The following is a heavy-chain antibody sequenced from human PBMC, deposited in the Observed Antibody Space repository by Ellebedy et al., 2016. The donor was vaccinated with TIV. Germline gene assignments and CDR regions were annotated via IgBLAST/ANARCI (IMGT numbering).Heavy chain of an antibody. CDR2: IYPGDSDT. J-gene: IGHJ5*02. Sequence: GESLKISXKGSGYSFSTYWIGWVRQLPGKGLEWMGIIYPGDSDTRYSPSFQGQVTMSADKSISTAYLQWSSLKASDTAMYYCARHRQTTENNWFDPWGQGTLVTVSS. V-gene: IGHV5-51*01. CDR3: ARHRQTTENNWFDP. CDR1: GYSFSTYW. D-gene: IGHD4-11*01.